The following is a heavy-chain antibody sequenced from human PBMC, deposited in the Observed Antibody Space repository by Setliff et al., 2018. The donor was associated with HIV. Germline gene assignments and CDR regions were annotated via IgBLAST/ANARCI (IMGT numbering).Heavy chain of an antibody. V-gene: IGHV1-69*10. CDR1: GGTFSSYA. Sequence: SVKVSCKASGGTFSSYAISWVRQAPGQGLEWMGGIIPILGIANYAQKFQGRVTITADKSTSTAYMELNSLRSEDTAVYYCASTSSTKTLPDAFDIWGQGTMVTVSS. J-gene: IGHJ3*02. CDR2: IIPILGIA. D-gene: IGHD2-2*01. CDR3: ASTSSTKTLPDAFDI.